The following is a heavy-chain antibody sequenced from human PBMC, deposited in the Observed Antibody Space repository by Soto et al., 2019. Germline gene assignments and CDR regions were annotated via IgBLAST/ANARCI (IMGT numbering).Heavy chain of an antibody. CDR2: IFYTGST. CDR1: GGSISSGDYY. D-gene: IGHD1-26*01. J-gene: IGHJ6*02. V-gene: IGHV4-30-4*01. CDR3: AREPLKWYGMDV. Sequence: PSETLSLTCTVSGGSISSGDYYWSWIRQSPGTGLEWIGYIFYTGSTYYNPSLRSRLAISVDTSKNQFSLKLSSVTAADAAVYYCAREPLKWYGMDVWGPGTTVTVSS.